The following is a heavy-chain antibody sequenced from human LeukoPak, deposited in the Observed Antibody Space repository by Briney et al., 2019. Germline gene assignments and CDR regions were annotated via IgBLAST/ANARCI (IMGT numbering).Heavy chain of an antibody. CDR2: INHSGST. Sequence: SETLSLTCAVYGGSFSGYYWSWIRQPPGKGLEWIGEINHSGSTNYNPSLKSRVTISVDTSKNQFSLKLSSVTAADTAVYYCAGDIVATRTFDYWGQGTLVTVSS. V-gene: IGHV4-34*01. D-gene: IGHD5-12*01. CDR3: AGDIVATRTFDY. J-gene: IGHJ4*02. CDR1: GGSFSGYY.